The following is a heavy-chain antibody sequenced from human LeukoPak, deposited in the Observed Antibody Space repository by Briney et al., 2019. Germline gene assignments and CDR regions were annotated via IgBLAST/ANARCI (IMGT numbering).Heavy chain of an antibody. CDR1: GYTFTSYA. D-gene: IGHD6-19*01. CDR2: INTNTGNP. J-gene: IGHJ5*02. V-gene: IGHV7-4-1*02. CDR3: ARPFESGWYNWFDP. Sequence: GASVKVSCKASGYTFTSYAMNWVRQAPGQGLEWMGWINTNTGNPTYAQGFTGRFVFSLDTSVSTAYLQISSLKAEDTAVYYCARPFESGWYNWFDPWGQGTLVTVSS.